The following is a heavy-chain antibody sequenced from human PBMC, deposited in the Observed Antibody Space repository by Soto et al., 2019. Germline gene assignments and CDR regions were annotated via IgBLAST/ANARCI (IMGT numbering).Heavy chain of an antibody. Sequence: EVQLVESGGGLVKPGGSLRLSCAASGFTFSSYSMNWVRQAPGKGLEWVSSISSSSSYIYYADSVKGRFTISRDNAKNSLYLQMNSLRAEDTAVYYCARDHVVVTAIPSGADWYFDLWGRGTLVTVSS. CDR1: GFTFSSYS. CDR3: ARDHVVVTAIPSGADWYFDL. CDR2: ISSSSSYI. V-gene: IGHV3-21*01. D-gene: IGHD2-21*02. J-gene: IGHJ2*01.